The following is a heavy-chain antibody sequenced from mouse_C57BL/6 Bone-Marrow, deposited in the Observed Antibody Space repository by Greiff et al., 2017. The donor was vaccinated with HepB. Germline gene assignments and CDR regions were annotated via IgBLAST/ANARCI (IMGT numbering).Heavy chain of an antibody. J-gene: IGHJ4*01. CDR2: IRLKSDNYAT. V-gene: IGHV6-3*01. CDR3: TLPMVTTGYYYAMDY. Sequence: EVQLVESGGGLVQPGGSMKLSCVASGFTFSNYWMNWVRQSPEKGLEWVAQIRLKSDNYATHYAESVKGRFTISRDDSKSSVYLQMNNLRAEDTGIYYCTLPMVTTGYYYAMDYWGQGTSVTVSS. D-gene: IGHD2-2*01. CDR1: GFTFSNYW.